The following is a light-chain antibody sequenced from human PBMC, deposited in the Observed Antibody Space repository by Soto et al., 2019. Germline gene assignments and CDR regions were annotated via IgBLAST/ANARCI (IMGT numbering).Light chain of an antibody. Sequence: EIVLTQSPGTLSLSPWERATLSCMASQSVSNNYLAWYQQKPGQAPRVLIFDVSTRATGIPDRFSGSGSGTDFTLTISGLEPEDFAVYYCQQYGSSPITFGQGTRLEIK. CDR3: QQYGSSPIT. V-gene: IGKV3-20*01. CDR2: DVS. CDR1: QSVSNNY. J-gene: IGKJ5*01.